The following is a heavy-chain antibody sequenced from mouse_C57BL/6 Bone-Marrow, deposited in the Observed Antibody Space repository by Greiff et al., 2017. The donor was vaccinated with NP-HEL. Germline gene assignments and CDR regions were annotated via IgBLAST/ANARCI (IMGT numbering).Heavy chain of an antibody. J-gene: IGHJ4*01. D-gene: IGHD1-1*01. Sequence: QVQLQQPGAELVKPGASVKLSCKASGYTFTSYWLHWVKQRPGQGLVWIGMIHPNSGSTNYNEKFKSKATLTVDKSSSTAYMQLSSLTSEDAAVYYCASPYYGSPPWYWGQGTSVTVSS. CDR1: GYTFTSYW. V-gene: IGHV1-64*01. CDR2: IHPNSGST. CDR3: ASPYYGSPPWY.